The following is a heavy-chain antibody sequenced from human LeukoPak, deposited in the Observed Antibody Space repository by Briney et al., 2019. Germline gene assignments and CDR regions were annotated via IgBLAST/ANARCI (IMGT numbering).Heavy chain of an antibody. J-gene: IGHJ4*02. V-gene: IGHV3-23*01. D-gene: IGHD3-22*01. Sequence: GGSLRLSCAASGFTFSSYAMSWVRQAPGKGLEWVSAISGSGGSTYYADSVKGRFTISRDNSKNTLYLQMNSLRAEDTAVYYCAKEKLWAYYYDSSGYYGGFDYWGQGTLVTVSS. CDR1: GFTFSSYA. CDR3: AKEKLWAYYYDSSGYYGGFDY. CDR2: ISGSGGST.